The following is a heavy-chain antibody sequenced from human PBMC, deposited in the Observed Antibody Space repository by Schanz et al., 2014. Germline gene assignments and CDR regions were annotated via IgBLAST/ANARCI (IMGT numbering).Heavy chain of an antibody. D-gene: IGHD3-3*01. CDR1: GFSVGNKY. V-gene: IGHV3-23*04. Sequence: EVQLVESGGGLVQPGGSLRLSCAASGFSVGNKYMNWVRQAPGKGLEWVSAISGSGGSTYYADSVKGRFTMSRDNAKNSVFLQMNSLRAEDTAVYYCVRDSFFAFDYWGQGTLVTVSS. CDR3: VRDSFFAFDY. J-gene: IGHJ4*02. CDR2: ISGSGGST.